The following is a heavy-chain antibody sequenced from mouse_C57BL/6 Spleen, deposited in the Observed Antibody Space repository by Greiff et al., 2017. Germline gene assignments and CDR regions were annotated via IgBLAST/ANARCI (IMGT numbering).Heavy chain of an antibody. CDR2: IYPGDGDT. D-gene: IGHD3-2*02. CDR3: ARGTAQALDY. V-gene: IGHV1-82*01. J-gene: IGHJ2*01. CDR1: GYAFSSSW. Sequence: QVQLQQSGPELVKPGASVKISCKASGYAFSSSWMNWVKQRPGTGLEWIGRIYPGDGDTNYNGKFKGKATLTADKSSSTAYMQLSSLTSEDSAVYFCARGTAQALDYWGQGTTLTVSS.